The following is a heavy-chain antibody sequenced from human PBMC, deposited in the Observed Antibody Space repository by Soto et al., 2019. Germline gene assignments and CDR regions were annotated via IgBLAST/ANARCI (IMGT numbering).Heavy chain of an antibody. D-gene: IGHD1-26*01. CDR2: IRISGSST. CDR1: GFIFRDYY. J-gene: IGHJ4*02. V-gene: IGHV3-11*06. CDR3: ARARMGSNYFDY. Sequence: GGSLRLSCEASGFIFRDYYMSWIRHSPGRGLEWISNIRISGSSTNYADSVRGRFTTSRDNAKSSLYLQMNNLRVEDTAVYYCARARMGSNYFDYWGQGA.